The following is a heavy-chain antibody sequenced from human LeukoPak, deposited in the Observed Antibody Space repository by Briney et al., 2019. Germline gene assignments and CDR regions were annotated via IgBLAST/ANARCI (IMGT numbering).Heavy chain of an antibody. D-gene: IGHD6-19*01. CDR3: ATFSSGWYQFDY. J-gene: IGHJ4*02. CDR1: GGSLSSSSYY. Sequence: PSEPLSLTCTLSGGSLSSSSYYWGWIRQPRGKGLEWIGSIYYSGSTYYNPSLKSRVTISVDTSKNQFSLKLSSVTAADTAVYYCATFSSGWYQFDYWGQGTLVTVSS. CDR2: IYYSGST. V-gene: IGHV4-39*07.